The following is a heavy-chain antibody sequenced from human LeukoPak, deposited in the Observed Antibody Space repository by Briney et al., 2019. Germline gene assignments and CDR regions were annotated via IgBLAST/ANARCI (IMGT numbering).Heavy chain of an antibody. CDR1: GYSFPSYW. J-gene: IGHJ5*02. V-gene: IGHV5-51*01. CDR2: ISPGDSDT. Sequence: KNGESLKISCKGSGYSFPSYWIGWVRQMPGKGLEWMGIISPGDSDTTYSPSFQGQVAVSADKSISTAYLQWSSLKASDNAMYYCARRGVNWFDLWGQGTLVTVSS. CDR3: ARRGVNWFDL. D-gene: IGHD3-10*01.